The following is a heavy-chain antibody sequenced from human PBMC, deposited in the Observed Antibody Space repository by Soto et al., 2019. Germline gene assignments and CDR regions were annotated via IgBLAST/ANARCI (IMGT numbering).Heavy chain of an antibody. D-gene: IGHD4-17*01. CDR3: ARVQTTVTDAYYYYMDV. Sequence: SETLSLTCAVYGGSFSGYYWSWIRQPPGKGLEWIGEINHSGSTNYNPSLKSRVTISVDTSKNQFSLKLSSVTAADTAVYYCARVQTTVTDAYYYYMDVWGEGTTVTVSS. CDR2: INHSGST. CDR1: GGSFSGYY. J-gene: IGHJ6*03. V-gene: IGHV4-34*01.